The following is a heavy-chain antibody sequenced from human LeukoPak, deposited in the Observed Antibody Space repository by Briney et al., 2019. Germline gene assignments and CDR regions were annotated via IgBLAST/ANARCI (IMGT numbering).Heavy chain of an antibody. Sequence: GASLKISCKGSGYRFTSYWIGWVRQLPGKGLEWMGIIYPGDSDTRYSPSFQGQVTISADKSISTAYLQWSSLKASDTAMYYCARRAARSSSFDYWGQGTLVTVSS. J-gene: IGHJ4*02. CDR1: GYRFTSYW. CDR3: ARRAARSSSFDY. CDR2: IYPGDSDT. V-gene: IGHV5-51*01. D-gene: IGHD6-13*01.